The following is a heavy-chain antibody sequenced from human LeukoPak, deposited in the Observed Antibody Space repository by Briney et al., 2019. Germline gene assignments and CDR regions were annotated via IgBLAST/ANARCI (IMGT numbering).Heavy chain of an antibody. CDR1: GFTFSSYS. V-gene: IGHV3-21*01. J-gene: IGHJ4*02. Sequence: GGSLRLSCAASGFTFSSYSMNWVRQAPGKGLEWVSSISSSSSYIYYADSVKGRFTISRDNAKNSLYLQMNSPRAKDRAVYYCARVGGYSSSSYYWGQGTLVTVSS. CDR3: ARVGGYSSSSYY. CDR2: ISSSSSYI. D-gene: IGHD6-13*01.